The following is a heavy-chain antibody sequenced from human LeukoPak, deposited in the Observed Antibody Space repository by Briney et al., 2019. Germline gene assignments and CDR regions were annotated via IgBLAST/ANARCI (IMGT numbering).Heavy chain of an antibody. CDR1: GFTFGSYW. J-gene: IGHJ6*02. V-gene: IGHV3-7*03. CDR3: AKDNRAVAGSGRPYYYGMDV. CDR2: INHNGNVN. Sequence: GGSLRLSCAASGFTFGSYWMNWARQAPGKGLEWVASINHNGNVNYYVDSVKGRFTISRDNAKNSLYLQMNSLRAEDTALYYCAKDNRAVAGSGRPYYYGMDVWGQGTTVTVSS. D-gene: IGHD6-19*01.